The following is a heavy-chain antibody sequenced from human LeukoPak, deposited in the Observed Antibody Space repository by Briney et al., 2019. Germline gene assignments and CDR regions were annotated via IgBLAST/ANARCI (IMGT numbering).Heavy chain of an antibody. V-gene: IGHV3-74*01. D-gene: IGHD1-26*01. CDR1: GFTFSDYW. Sequence: GGSLRLSCAASGFTFSDYWMHWVRQAPGEGLVWVSRVNGYGNSTSYADSVKGRYTISRDNAKNTLYLQMNSLRAEDTAVYYCSVGVTTGTFHIWGQGTMVTVSS. CDR3: SVGVTTGTFHI. CDR2: VNGYGNST. J-gene: IGHJ3*02.